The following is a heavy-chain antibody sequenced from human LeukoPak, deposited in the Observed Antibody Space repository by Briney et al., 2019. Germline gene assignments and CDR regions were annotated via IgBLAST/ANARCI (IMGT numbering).Heavy chain of an antibody. Sequence: GGSLRLSCAASGFTFSSYAMHWVRQAPGKGLEWVAVISYDGSNKYYADSVKGRFTISRDNSKNTLYLQMNSLRAEDTAVYYCAKDLLRGGYYTYWGQGTLVTVSS. J-gene: IGHJ4*02. V-gene: IGHV3-30*04. CDR1: GFTFSSYA. CDR2: ISYDGSNK. D-gene: IGHD3-3*01. CDR3: AKDLLRGGYYTY.